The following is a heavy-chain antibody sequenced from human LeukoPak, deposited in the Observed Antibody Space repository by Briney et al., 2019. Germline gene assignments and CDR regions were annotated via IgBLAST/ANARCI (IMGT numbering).Heavy chain of an antibody. CDR1: GFTVSSNY. J-gene: IGHJ2*01. CDR3: ARDGSSGWYRYWYFDL. D-gene: IGHD6-19*01. V-gene: IGHV3-53*01. Sequence: PGGSLRLSCAASGFTVSSNYMSWVRQAPGKGLEWVSVIYSGGSTYHADSVKGRFTISRDNSKNTLYLQMNSLRAEDTAVYYCARDGSSGWYRYWYFDLWGRGTLVTVSS. CDR2: IYSGGST.